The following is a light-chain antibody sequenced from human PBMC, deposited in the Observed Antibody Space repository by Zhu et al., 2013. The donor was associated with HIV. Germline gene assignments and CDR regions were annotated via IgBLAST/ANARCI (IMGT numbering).Light chain of an antibody. CDR3: QQYDDSPIT. J-gene: IGKJ5*01. CDR1: QSVSSSY. V-gene: IGKV3-20*01. CDR2: GAS. Sequence: EIVMTQSPVTLSVSPGERVTLSCRASQSVSSSYLAWHQQKPGQAPRLLIYGASSRAAGTPDRFRGSGSATDFTLTISRLQPEDFAIYYCQQYDDSPITFGQGTRLDMK.